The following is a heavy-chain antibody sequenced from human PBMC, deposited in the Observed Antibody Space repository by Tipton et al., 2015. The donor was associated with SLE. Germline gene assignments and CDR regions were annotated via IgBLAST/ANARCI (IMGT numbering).Heavy chain of an antibody. D-gene: IGHD1-1*01. J-gene: IGHJ4*02. CDR2: IGGGGDDP. V-gene: IGHV3-23*01. CDR1: GFTFSNSA. Sequence: SLRLSCAASGFTFSNSAMSWVRKAPGNGPEWVSAIGGGGDDPYYADSVRGRFTISRVNSENTLYLQVSSLRVEDTAIYYCARDSLPYNGVWDPWDYWGRGTLVTVSS. CDR3: ARDSLPYNGVWDPWDY.